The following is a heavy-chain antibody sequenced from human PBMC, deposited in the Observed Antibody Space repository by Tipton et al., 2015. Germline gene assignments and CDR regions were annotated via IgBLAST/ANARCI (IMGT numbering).Heavy chain of an antibody. J-gene: IGHJ4*02. D-gene: IGHD2-21*01. Sequence: QSGAEVKKPGASVKVSCTASGYSFIDYYMHWVRQAPGQGLEWMGWINPNSGGTNYAQKFPGRVTMTRDTSSRTAYMELGGLRSDDTAVYYCAREGVAGGDYWYSDYWGQGTPVTISS. CDR1: GYSFIDYY. CDR3: AREGVAGGDYWYSDY. V-gene: IGHV1-2*02. CDR2: INPNSGGT.